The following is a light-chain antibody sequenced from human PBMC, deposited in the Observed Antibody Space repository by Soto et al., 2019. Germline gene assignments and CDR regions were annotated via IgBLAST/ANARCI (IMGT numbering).Light chain of an antibody. Sequence: QSVLTQPPSASGTPGQRVTLSCSGSSSNIGSNYVYWYQQLPGTAPKLLIYRNNQRPSGVPDRFSGSKSGTSASLAISGLRSEDEADYYCAAWDDSLSVLFGGGTQLTVL. CDR1: SSNIGSNY. V-gene: IGLV1-47*01. J-gene: IGLJ7*01. CDR2: RNN. CDR3: AAWDDSLSVL.